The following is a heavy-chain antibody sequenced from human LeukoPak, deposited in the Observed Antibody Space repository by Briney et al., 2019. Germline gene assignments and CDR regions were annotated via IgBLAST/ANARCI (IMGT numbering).Heavy chain of an antibody. Sequence: GGSLRLSCAASGFTFSSNAMSWVRQAPGKGLEWVSAISGSGGSTYHAESAKGRFTISRDNAQNSLSLQLSSLRDEDTAVYFCAKVIRGGYGMDVWGQGTTVTVTS. D-gene: IGHD3-10*01. CDR2: ISGSGGST. V-gene: IGHV3-23*01. CDR1: GFTFSSNA. CDR3: AKVIRGGYGMDV. J-gene: IGHJ6*02.